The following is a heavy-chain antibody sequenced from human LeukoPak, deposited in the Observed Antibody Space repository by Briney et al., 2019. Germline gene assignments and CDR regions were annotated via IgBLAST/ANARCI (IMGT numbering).Heavy chain of an antibody. Sequence: GSLRLSCAASGFTFSNYEMKWVRQAPGKGLEWVSSITCDSRTIYYADSVKGRFTISRDNAKNSLYLQMNSLRAEDTAVYSCARNYYYYMDVWGKGTTVIVSS. CDR3: ARNYYYYMDV. CDR1: GFTFSNYE. CDR2: ITCDSRTI. J-gene: IGHJ6*03. V-gene: IGHV3-48*03.